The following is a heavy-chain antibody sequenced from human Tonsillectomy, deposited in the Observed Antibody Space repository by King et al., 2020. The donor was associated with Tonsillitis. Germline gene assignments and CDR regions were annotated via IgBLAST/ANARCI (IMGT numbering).Heavy chain of an antibody. D-gene: IGHD6-19*01. Sequence: VQLVESGGGVVQPGRSLRLSCAASGFTFSTSGMHWVRQAPGKGLEWVAVISPDGINKYYADSVKGRFTISRDDSKNTLYLQMNSLRPEDTAVYFCGKERWSGAGGWYETGNWGQGTLVTVSS. V-gene: IGHV3-30*18. J-gene: IGHJ4*02. CDR2: ISPDGINK. CDR3: GKERWSGAGGWYETGN. CDR1: GFTFSTSG.